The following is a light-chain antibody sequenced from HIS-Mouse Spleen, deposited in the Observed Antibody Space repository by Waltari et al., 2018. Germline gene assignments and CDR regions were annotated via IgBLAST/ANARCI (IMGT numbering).Light chain of an antibody. CDR2: EVS. CDR1: SSDVGGYNY. V-gene: IGLV2-14*01. Sequence: QSALTQPASVSGSPGQSITISCTGTSSDVGGYNYVSWYQQHPGKAPKLMIYEVSNRHSGVSKRFSGSKSGNTASLTISGLQAEDEADYYYSSYTSSSTPYVFGTGTKVTVL. J-gene: IGLJ1*01. CDR3: SSYTSSSTPYV.